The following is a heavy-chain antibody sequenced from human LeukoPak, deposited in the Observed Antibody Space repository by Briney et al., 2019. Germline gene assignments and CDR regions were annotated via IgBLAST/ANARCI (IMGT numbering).Heavy chain of an antibody. J-gene: IGHJ6*03. D-gene: IGHD2-21*02. Sequence: AGGSLRLSCAASGFTFSSYSMNWVRQAPGKGLEWVSYISSSSSTIYYADSVKGRFIISRDNAKNSLYLQMNSLRAEDTAVYYCARGHGDDYYYMDVWGKGTTVTVSS. V-gene: IGHV3-48*01. CDR1: GFTFSSYS. CDR3: ARGHGDDYYYMDV. CDR2: ISSSSSTI.